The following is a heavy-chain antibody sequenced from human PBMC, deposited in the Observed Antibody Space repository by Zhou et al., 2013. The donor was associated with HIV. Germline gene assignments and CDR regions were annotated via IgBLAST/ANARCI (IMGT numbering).Heavy chain of an antibody. V-gene: IGHV1-2*02. D-gene: IGHD6-19*01. Sequence: QVHLVQSGAEVKKPGASVKVSCKASGYTFTAYFMHWVRQAPGQGLEWMGWINPNSGDTSISTAYMELSRLRFDDTAVYYCARVPFEYSSSYDAQDIWGQGTMVTVSS. J-gene: IGHJ3*02. CDR2: INPNSG. CDR3: ARVPFEYSSSYDAQDI. CDR1: GYTFTAYF.